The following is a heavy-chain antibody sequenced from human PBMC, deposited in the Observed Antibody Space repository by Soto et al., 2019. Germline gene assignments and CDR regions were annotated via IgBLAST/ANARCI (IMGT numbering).Heavy chain of an antibody. J-gene: IGHJ3*01. CDR2: ISTSGGST. D-gene: IGHD1-26*01. V-gene: IGHV3-23*01. CDR3: AKETSPNTYYTFDF. CDR1: GFTFSNYA. Sequence: EVQLLESGGGLVQPGGSLRLSCAASGFTFSNYAMSWVRQAPGKGLEWVSAISTSGGSTYYADSVKGRFTISRDNSKNTLYVQMTSLRAEDTAVYFCAKETSPNTYYTFDFWGQGTMVTVSS.